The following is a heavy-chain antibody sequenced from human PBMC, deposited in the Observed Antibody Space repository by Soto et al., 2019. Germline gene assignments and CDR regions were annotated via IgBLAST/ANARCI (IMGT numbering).Heavy chain of an antibody. D-gene: IGHD4-4*01. Sequence: VASVKVSCKASGFTFTSSAVQWVRQARGQRLEWIGWIVVGSGNTNYAQKFQERVTITRDMSTSTAYKELSSLRSEDTAVYYCARENDYTVGYYYGMDVWGQGTMVTVSS. J-gene: IGHJ6*02. CDR3: ARENDYTVGYYYGMDV. CDR2: IVVGSGNT. CDR1: GFTFTSSA. V-gene: IGHV1-58*01.